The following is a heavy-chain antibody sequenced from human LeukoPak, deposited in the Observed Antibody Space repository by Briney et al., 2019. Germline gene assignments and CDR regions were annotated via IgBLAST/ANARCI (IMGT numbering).Heavy chain of an antibody. V-gene: IGHV1-18*01. J-gene: IGHJ5*02. CDR3: ARVTGLQFTFDTPWFDP. Sequence: ASVKVSCKASGYAFDSFGLSWVRQAPGQGLEWMGWISTYNGNTNSAQKLQDRVTMTTDTSTSTAYMELRSLRSDDTAVYYCARVTGLQFTFDTPWFDPWGQGTLVTASS. CDR2: ISTYNGNT. CDR1: GYAFDSFG. D-gene: IGHD3-16*01.